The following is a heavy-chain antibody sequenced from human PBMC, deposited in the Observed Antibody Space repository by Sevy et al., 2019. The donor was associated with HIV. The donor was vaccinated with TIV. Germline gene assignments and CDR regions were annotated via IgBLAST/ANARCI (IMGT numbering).Heavy chain of an antibody. CDR1: GGSFSGYY. CDR2: INHSGST. V-gene: IGHV4-34*01. J-gene: IGHJ5*02. Sequence: SETLSLTCAVYGGSFSGYYWSWIRQPPGKGLEWIGEINHSGSTNYNPSLKSRVTISVDTSKNQFSLKLSSVTAADTAVYYCARGRIAAAGTWGWFDPWGQGTLVTVSS. CDR3: ARGRIAAAGTWGWFDP. D-gene: IGHD6-13*01.